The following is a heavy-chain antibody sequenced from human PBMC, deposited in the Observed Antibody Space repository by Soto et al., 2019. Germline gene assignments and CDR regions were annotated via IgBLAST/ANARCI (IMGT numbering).Heavy chain of an antibody. CDR3: VKEDYYDSSGYYLPDAFDI. Sequence: GGSLRLSCSASGFTFSSYAMHWVRQAPGKGLDYVSAISSNGGSTYYADSVKGRFTISRDNSKNTLYLQMSSLRAEDTAVNYCVKEDYYDSSGYYLPDAFDIWGQGTMVTVSS. CDR2: ISSNGGST. J-gene: IGHJ3*02. CDR1: GFTFSSYA. D-gene: IGHD3-22*01. V-gene: IGHV3-64D*08.